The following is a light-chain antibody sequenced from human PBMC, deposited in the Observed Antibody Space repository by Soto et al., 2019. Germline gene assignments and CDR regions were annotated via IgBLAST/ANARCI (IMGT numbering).Light chain of an antibody. Sequence: QSALTQPASVSGSPGQSITISCTGTSSDVGGYNYVSWYQQHPGKAPKLMIYDVSNRPSGGSNRFSGSTSGNTASLTISALQAEDEADYYCSSYTSSSTVVFGGGTKLTVL. V-gene: IGLV2-14*01. CDR3: SSYTSSSTVV. CDR1: SSDVGGYNY. CDR2: DVS. J-gene: IGLJ2*01.